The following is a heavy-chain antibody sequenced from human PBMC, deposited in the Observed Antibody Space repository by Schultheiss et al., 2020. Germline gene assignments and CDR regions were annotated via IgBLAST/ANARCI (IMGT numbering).Heavy chain of an antibody. CDR3: ARASGGGIEYFDL. D-gene: IGHD1-26*01. Sequence: SETLSLTCTVSGGSISSYYWSWIRQPAGKGLEWIGSIYYSGSTYYNPSLKSRVTISVDRSKNQYSLKLSSVTAADTAVYYCARASGGGIEYFDLWGRGTLVTVSS. CDR1: GGSISSYY. CDR2: IYYSGST. V-gene: IGHV4-59*01. J-gene: IGHJ2*01.